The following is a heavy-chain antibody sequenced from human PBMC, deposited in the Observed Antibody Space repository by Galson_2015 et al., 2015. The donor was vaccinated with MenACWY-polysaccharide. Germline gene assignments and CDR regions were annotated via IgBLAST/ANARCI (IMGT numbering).Heavy chain of an antibody. D-gene: IGHD6-13*01. CDR1: GLKFRGSG. Sequence: SLRLSCAASGLKFRGSGMHWVRQAPGKGLEWVAVIQYDGSQKQYIDSVKGRFTISRDNSKNTLYLEMNSLRAEDTALYYCAKVGPRSSWTMGIDYWGQGTLVTVSS. J-gene: IGHJ4*02. CDR3: AKVGPRSSWTMGIDY. CDR2: IQYDGSQK. V-gene: IGHV3-33*06.